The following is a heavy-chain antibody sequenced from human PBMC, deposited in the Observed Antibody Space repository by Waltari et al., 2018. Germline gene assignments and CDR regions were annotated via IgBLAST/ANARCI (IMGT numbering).Heavy chain of an antibody. CDR1: GYTFTKHY. J-gene: IGHJ4*02. Sequence: QVKLVQSGAEVKKPGASVRVSCKASGYTFTKHYIHWVRQAPGQGLEWVGRINPKSGDANYTQPFQGRVIMTRDTSINTAYLEVTGLTSDDTAIFYCATANILGIGTFDYWGQGTLVSVSS. V-gene: IGHV1-2*06. D-gene: IGHD1-1*01. CDR3: ATANILGIGTFDY. CDR2: INPKSGDA.